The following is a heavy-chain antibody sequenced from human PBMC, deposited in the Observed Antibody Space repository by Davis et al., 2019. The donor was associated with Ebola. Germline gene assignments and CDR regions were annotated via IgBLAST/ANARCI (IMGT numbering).Heavy chain of an antibody. Sequence: GESLKISCEASGFAFADAWMNWVRQAPGKGLEWVGRIKSNFYGGTTDYAAPVKGRFTISRDDSQNMLYLQMNSLKTEDTAVYYCTTDGNYDYWSGYFIPSDFWGQGTLVTVSS. J-gene: IGHJ4*02. V-gene: IGHV3-15*07. D-gene: IGHD3-3*01. CDR1: GFAFADAW. CDR2: IKSNFYGGTT. CDR3: TTDGNYDYWSGYFIPSDF.